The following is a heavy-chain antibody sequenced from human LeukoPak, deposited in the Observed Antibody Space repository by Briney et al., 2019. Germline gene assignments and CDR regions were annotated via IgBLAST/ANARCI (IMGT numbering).Heavy chain of an antibody. J-gene: IGHJ6*04. V-gene: IGHV4-34*01. D-gene: IGHD3-3*01. CDR2: INHSGST. Sequence: SETLSLTCAVYGGSFSGYYWSWIRQPPGKGLEWIGEINHSGSTNYNPSLKSRVTISVDTSKNRSSLKLSSVTAADTAVYYCASTRRDFYGMDVWGKGTTVTVSS. CDR3: ASTRRDFYGMDV. CDR1: GGSFSGYY.